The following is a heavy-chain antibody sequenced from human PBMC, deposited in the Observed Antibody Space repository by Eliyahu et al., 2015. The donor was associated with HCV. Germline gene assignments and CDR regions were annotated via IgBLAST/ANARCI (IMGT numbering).Heavy chain of an antibody. Sequence: GFTFSSYGMHWVRQAPGKGLEWVAVIWYDGSNKYYADSVKGRFTISRDNSKNTLYLQMNSLRAEDTAVYYCARVGEMATIGAFDIWGQGTMVTVSS. V-gene: IGHV3-33*01. CDR1: GFTFSSYG. CDR2: IWYDGSNK. D-gene: IGHD5-24*01. CDR3: ARVGEMATIGAFDI. J-gene: IGHJ3*02.